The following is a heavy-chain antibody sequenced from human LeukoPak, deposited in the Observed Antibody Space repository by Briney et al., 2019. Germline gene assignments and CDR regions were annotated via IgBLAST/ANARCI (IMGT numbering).Heavy chain of an antibody. D-gene: IGHD2-21*02. V-gene: IGHV3-7*04. CDR1: GFTFSNYW. CDR3: AGGRTWVTDS. J-gene: IGHJ5*01. Sequence: GGSLRLSCAASGFTFSNYWMNWVRQAPGKGLEWVANINQDGSTKYYVGSVKGRFTVSRDNAKNSVFLQMNSLRAEDTAVYYCAGGRTWVTDSWGLGTLVTVSS. CDR2: INQDGSTK.